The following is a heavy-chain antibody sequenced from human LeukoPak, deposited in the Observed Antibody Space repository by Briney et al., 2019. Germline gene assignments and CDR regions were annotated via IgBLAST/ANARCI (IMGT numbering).Heavy chain of an antibody. Sequence: GGSLRLCCAAAGFTFRSYAMSWVRQAPGKGLEGVSAISDDGGSTYYADSVKGRFTISRDNSKNTLFLQMNSLRAEDTAVYYCARACSGGSCYLAAFDMWGRGTMVTVSS. CDR2: ISDDGGST. CDR3: ARACSGGSCYLAAFDM. V-gene: IGHV3-23*01. J-gene: IGHJ3*02. D-gene: IGHD2-15*01. CDR1: GFTFRSYA.